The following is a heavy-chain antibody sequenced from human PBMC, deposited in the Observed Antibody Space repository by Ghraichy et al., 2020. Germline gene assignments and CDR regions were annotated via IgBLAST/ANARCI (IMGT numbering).Heavy chain of an antibody. Sequence: SETLSLTCTVSGGSISTYYWSWIRLPPGKGLEWIGYIYYSGNTNYNPSLKSRVTISVDTSQNQFSLKLSSVTAADTALYYCARAPYYYDSRGYYNSYWYFDLWGRGTLVTVSS. CDR2: IYYSGNT. CDR3: ARAPYYYDSRGYYNSYWYFDL. J-gene: IGHJ2*01. D-gene: IGHD3-22*01. CDR1: GGSISTYY. V-gene: IGHV4-59*01.